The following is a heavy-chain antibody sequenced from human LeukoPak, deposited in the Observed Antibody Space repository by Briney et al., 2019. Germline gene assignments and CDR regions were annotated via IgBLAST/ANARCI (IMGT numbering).Heavy chain of an antibody. CDR1: GGSMRSYY. V-gene: IGHV4-59*08. CDR2: IYYSGGT. J-gene: IGHJ3*02. Sequence: SETLSLTCSVSGGSMRSYYWSWIRQSPGKGPEWIGYIYYSGGTNYNPSLESRVPISADTSTNHFSLKLSSVTAADTAVYYCARNQYLSLDVFDIWGQGTMVTVSS. CDR3: ARNQYLSLDVFDI. D-gene: IGHD2-2*01.